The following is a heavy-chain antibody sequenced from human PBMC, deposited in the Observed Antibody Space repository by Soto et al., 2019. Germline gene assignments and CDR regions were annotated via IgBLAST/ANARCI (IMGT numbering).Heavy chain of an antibody. CDR1: GDSLSSNSAS. Sequence: SQTLSLTCAIYGDSLSSNSASWNWIRQSPSRGLDWLGRTYYKSKWYNDCALTVKSRITIKPETFNNQFALQLNSVTPENTAVYYCARSDGFSSDWYGYLGQGTLVTVPS. D-gene: IGHD6-19*01. V-gene: IGHV6-1*01. CDR2: TYYKSKWYN. J-gene: IGHJ4*02. CDR3: ARSDGFSSDWYGY.